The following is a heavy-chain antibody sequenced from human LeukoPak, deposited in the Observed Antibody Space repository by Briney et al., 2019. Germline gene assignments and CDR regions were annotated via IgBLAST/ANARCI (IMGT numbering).Heavy chain of an antibody. CDR1: GFTVTSNY. V-gene: IGHV3-53*01. CDR2: ISCGGNT. J-gene: IGHJ4*02. CDR3: AREVRGYYFDY. Sequence: PGGSLRLSCAASGFTVTSNYMTWVRQAPGKGLEWVSVISCGGNTYYADSVKGRFTISRDNSKNTVYLQMSGLRAEDTAVYYCAREVRGYYFDYWGQGTLVTASS. D-gene: IGHD5-12*01.